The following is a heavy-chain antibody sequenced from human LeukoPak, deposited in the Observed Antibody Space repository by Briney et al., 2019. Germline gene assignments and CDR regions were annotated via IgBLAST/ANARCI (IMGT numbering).Heavy chain of an antibody. D-gene: IGHD2-15*01. CDR1: GFTFSSYS. J-gene: IGHJ4*02. Sequence: GGSLRLSCAASGFTFSSYSMTWVRQAPGKGLEWVSVITGSAGTTHYADSVKGRFTISRDNSKNTLYLQMNSLRAEDTAVYYCAKGGLAGGTCYTAVDYWGQGTLVTVSS. CDR3: AKGGLAGGTCYTAVDY. V-gene: IGHV3-23*01. CDR2: ITGSAGTT.